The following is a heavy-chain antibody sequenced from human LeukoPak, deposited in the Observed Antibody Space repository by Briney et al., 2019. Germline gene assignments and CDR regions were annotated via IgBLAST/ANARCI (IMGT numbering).Heavy chain of an antibody. V-gene: IGHV4-59*13. CDR3: AKASVTTAVLFDS. CDR2: TSNTGIT. CDR1: GGSTSSYF. D-gene: IGHD4-23*01. J-gene: IGHJ4*02. Sequence: SETLSLTCTVSGGSTSSYFWNWIRHPPGQGLEWIGYTSNTGITKYNPSLKSRVTISADTSKNQFSLNLNSVTAADTAVYFCAKASVTTAVLFDSWGQGTLVAVSS.